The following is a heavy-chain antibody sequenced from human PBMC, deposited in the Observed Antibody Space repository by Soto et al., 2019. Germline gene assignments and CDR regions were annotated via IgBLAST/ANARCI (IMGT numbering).Heavy chain of an antibody. J-gene: IGHJ5*02. CDR1: GFPFSDHA. D-gene: IGHD1-20*01. Sequence: GGSLRLSCAASGFPFSDHAMSWVRQAPGKGLEWVSGISGSGAYIYYADSVKGRFTISRDNSKNMLYLQMNSLRAEDTAVYYCAKDVYKQPPSGWFDPWGQGTPVTVSS. CDR3: AKDVYKQPPSGWFDP. V-gene: IGHV3-23*01. CDR2: ISGSGAYI.